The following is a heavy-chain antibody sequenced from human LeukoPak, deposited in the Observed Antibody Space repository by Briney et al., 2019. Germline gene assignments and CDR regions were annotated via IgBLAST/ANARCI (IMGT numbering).Heavy chain of an antibody. V-gene: IGHV1-69*13. J-gene: IGHJ6*03. CDR1: GGTFSSYA. Sequence: GASVKVSCKASGGTFSSYAISWVRQAPGQGLEWMGGIIPIFGTANYAQKFQGRVTITADESTSTAYMELSSLRSEDTAVYYCARYSSSYYYYYYMDVWGKGTTVTVSS. CDR2: IIPIFGTA. CDR3: ARYSSSYYYYYYMDV. D-gene: IGHD6-6*01.